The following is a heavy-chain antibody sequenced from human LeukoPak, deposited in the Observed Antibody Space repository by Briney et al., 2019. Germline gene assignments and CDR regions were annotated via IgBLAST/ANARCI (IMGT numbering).Heavy chain of an antibody. CDR2: IRADETHE. CDR3: VKDNPVCDF. D-gene: IGHD2-8*01. CDR1: GFIFRDFG. J-gene: IGHJ4*02. Sequence: GGSLRLSCVASGFIFRDFGMHWVRQAPGKGLEWLAFIRADETHEFYADSVMGRLSISRDISTNTLFLQMDSLTVDDTAVYYCVKDNPVCDFWGQGTLVTVSS. V-gene: IGHV3-30*02.